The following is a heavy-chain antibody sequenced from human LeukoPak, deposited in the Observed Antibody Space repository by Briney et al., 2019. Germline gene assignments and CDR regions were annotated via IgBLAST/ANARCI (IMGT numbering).Heavy chain of an antibody. D-gene: IGHD3-10*01. V-gene: IGHV4-34*01. CDR3: ARSGSTGVLNDAFDI. J-gene: IGHJ3*02. CDR1: GGSFSGYY. Sequence: PSETLSLTCAVYGGSFSGYYWSWIRQPPGKGLEWIGEINHSGSTNYNPSLKSRVTISVDTSKNQFSLKLSSVTAADTAVYYCARSGSTGVLNDAFDIWGQGTTVSVSS. CDR2: INHSGST.